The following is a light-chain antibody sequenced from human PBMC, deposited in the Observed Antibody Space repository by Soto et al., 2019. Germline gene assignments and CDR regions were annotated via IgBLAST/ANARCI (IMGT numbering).Light chain of an antibody. CDR3: QQFNSWPRT. V-gene: IGKV3-15*01. J-gene: IGKJ1*01. CDR1: QSVSGN. Sequence: IVMTQSPATVSGSPGERVTLSCRASQSVSGNVAWYHQKPGQPPRLLVYGASTTATDIPARFFGSGSETDFTLTITRLQSEGFGIYYCQQFNSWPRTFGQGTKVEIK. CDR2: GAS.